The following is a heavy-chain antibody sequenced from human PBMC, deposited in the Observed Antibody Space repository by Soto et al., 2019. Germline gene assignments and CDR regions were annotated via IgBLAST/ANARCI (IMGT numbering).Heavy chain of an antibody. CDR3: ASSYGSGYRAFDY. Sequence: QVQLVQSGAEVKKPGSSVRVSCKASGDTFTFYSINWVGQAPGLGLEWMGRINPILSMSNYAQRFQGSVTMTADKSTSTAYMELSSLRSEDTAMYYCASSYGSGYRAFDYWGQGALVIVSS. V-gene: IGHV1-69*02. CDR2: INPILSMS. J-gene: IGHJ4*02. CDR1: GDTFTFYS. D-gene: IGHD3-10*01.